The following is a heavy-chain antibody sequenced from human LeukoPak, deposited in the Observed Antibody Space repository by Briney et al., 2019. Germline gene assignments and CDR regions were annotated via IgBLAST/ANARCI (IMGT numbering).Heavy chain of an antibody. J-gene: IGHJ4*02. V-gene: IGHV4-34*01. CDR2: INHSGNT. CDR1: GGSFSGYY. D-gene: IGHD5/OR15-5a*01. Sequence: SETLSLTCSVNGGSFSGYYWSWIRQPPGKGLEWIGEINHSGNTNYNPSLRSRVTISGDTSKNQFSLKLSSVTAADTAVYYCETSSSATIDYFYDYIDVWGQGTLVTVSS. CDR3: ETSSSATIDYFYDYIDV.